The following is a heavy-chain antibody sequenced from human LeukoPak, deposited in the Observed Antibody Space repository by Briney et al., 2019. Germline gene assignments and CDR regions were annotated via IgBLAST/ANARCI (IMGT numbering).Heavy chain of an antibody. D-gene: IGHD3-10*01. V-gene: IGHV4-59*01. CDR1: GGSISSYY. J-gene: IGHJ6*03. CDR3: ARRFREFDYYYYYYMDV. CDR2: IYYSGST. Sequence: SETLSLTCTVSGGSISSYYWSWIRQPPGKGLEWIGYIYYSGSTNYNPSLKSRVTISVDTSKNKFSLKLSSVTAADTAVYYCARRFREFDYYYYYYMDVWGKGTTVTVSS.